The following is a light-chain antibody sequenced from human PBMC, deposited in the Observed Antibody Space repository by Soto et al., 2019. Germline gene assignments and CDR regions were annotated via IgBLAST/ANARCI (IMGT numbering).Light chain of an antibody. CDR1: QNIKKY. CDR3: QQSFSSPLT. J-gene: IGKJ4*01. CDR2: TAS. V-gene: IGKV1-39*01. Sequence: DIQMTQSPSSLSAPVGDRVTITCRASQNIKKYVNWYQQKPGEAPKLLIYTASSLQVAFPSRFSGSGSGTDFNLTISSLQPEDFATYYCQQSFSSPLTFGGGTRVEI.